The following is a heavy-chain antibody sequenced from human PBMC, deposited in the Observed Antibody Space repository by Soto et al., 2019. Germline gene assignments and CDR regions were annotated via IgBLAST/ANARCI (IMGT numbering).Heavy chain of an antibody. V-gene: IGHV1-18*01. CDR1: GYTFTSYG. D-gene: IGHD3-3*01. Sequence: ASVKVSCKASGYTFTSYGISWVRQAPGQGLEWMGWISAYNGNTNYAQKLQDRVTMTTDTSTSTAYMELRSLRSDDTAVYYCARDGGTYYDFWSGLDPFDYWGQGTLVTVSS. CDR2: ISAYNGNT. J-gene: IGHJ4*02. CDR3: ARDGGTYYDFWSGLDPFDY.